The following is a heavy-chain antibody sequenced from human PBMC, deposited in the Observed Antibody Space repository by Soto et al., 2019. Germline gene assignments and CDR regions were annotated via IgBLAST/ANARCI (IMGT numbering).Heavy chain of an antibody. CDR3: AKVGETITVFGVETRYYYHGMDV. CDR1: DFTVGNNY. V-gene: IGHV3-53*01. J-gene: IGHJ6*02. D-gene: IGHD3-3*01. Sequence: GGSLRLSCAASDFTVGNNYMTWVRQAPGRGLEWVSVIYSGGGTMYTDSVKGRFTISRDNSKDTLYLQMNSLRAEDTAVYYCAKVGETITVFGVETRYYYHGMDVWGQGTTVTVSS. CDR2: IYSGGGT.